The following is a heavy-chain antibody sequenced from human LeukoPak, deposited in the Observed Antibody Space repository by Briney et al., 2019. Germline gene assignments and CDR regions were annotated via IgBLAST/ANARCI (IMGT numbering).Heavy chain of an antibody. V-gene: IGHV1-69*04. CDR1: GGTFSSYA. D-gene: IGHD6-19*01. CDR3: ARVRYSSGSNNWFDP. J-gene: IGHJ5*02. Sequence: GASVKVSCKASGGTFSSYAISWVRQAPGQGLEWMGRIIPILGIANYAQKFQGRVTITADKSTSTAYMELSSLRSEDTAVHYCARVRYSSGSNNWFDPWGQGTLVTVSS. CDR2: IIPILGIA.